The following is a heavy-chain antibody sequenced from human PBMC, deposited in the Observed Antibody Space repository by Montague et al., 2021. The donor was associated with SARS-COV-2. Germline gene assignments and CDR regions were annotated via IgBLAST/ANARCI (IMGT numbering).Heavy chain of an antibody. V-gene: IGHV4-59*01. Sequence: SETLSLTCSVSGGSTSNYYWSWIRQSPGQGLQWIGYIFYTCSTKFNPSLKLRVSVSLDTSKNHFSLWLSAVTAADAARSYCARAQNICFIANCVNYFDLWGLGALVTVSS. CDR1: GGSTSNYY. D-gene: IGHD2-15*01. CDR2: IFYTCST. J-gene: IGHJ4*02. CDR3: ARAQNICFIANCVNYFDL.